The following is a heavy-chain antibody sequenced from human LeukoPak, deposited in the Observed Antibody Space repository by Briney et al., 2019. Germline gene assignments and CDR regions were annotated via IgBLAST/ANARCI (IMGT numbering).Heavy chain of an antibody. J-gene: IGHJ5*02. CDR3: ARAYYDFWSGYYTVGRYWFDP. D-gene: IGHD3-3*01. V-gene: IGHV4-30-4*01. Sequence: MPSETLSLTCTVSGGSISSGDYYWSWIRQPPGKGLEWIGYIYYSGSTYYNPSLKSRVAISVDTSKNQFSLKLSSVTAADTAVYYCARAYYDFWSGYYTVGRYWFDPWGQGTLVTVSS. CDR1: GGSISSGDYY. CDR2: IYYSGST.